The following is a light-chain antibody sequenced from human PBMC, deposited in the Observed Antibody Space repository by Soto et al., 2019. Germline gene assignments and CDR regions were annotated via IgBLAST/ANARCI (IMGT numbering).Light chain of an antibody. V-gene: IGKV1-5*03. CDR3: QHYKTLFG. CDR2: RSS. CDR1: QSIDMW. Sequence: IQLTQSPSSLSASVGDRVTITCRASQSIDMWLAWYQQKPGKAPNLLIYRSSSLQSGVPSRFSGSGYGREFTLTITSLQPDGSAIYFCQHYKTLFGFGPGTKVDIK. J-gene: IGKJ3*01.